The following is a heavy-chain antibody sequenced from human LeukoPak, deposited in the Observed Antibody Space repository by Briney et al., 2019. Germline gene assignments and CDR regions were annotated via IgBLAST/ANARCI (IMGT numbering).Heavy chain of an antibody. J-gene: IGHJ4*02. CDR2: ISGSGGGT. V-gene: IGHV3-23*01. CDR3: AKDFRIGYSAHFDY. D-gene: IGHD2-21*01. CDR1: GFTFSSYA. Sequence: PGGSLRLSCVASGFTFSSYAMGWVRQAPGKGLEWVSGISGSGGGTYYADSVKGRFSISRDNSKNTLYLQMDSLRGEDTAVYYCAKDFRIGYSAHFDYWGQGALVTVSS.